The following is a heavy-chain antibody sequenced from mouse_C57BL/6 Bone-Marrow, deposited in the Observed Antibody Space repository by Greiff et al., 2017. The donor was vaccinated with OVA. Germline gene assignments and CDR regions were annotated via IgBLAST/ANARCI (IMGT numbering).Heavy chain of an antibody. CDR3: ARYTEGECAY. V-gene: IGHV7-3*01. CDR1: GFTFTDYY. J-gene: IGHJ3*01. CDR2: IRNKANGYTT. Sequence: EVMLVESGGGLVLPGGSLSLSCAASGFTFTDYYMSWVRQPPGKALEWLGFIRNKANGYTTEYSASVKGRFTISRDNSQSILYLQMNALRAEDSATYYCARYTEGECAYWGQGTLVTVSA.